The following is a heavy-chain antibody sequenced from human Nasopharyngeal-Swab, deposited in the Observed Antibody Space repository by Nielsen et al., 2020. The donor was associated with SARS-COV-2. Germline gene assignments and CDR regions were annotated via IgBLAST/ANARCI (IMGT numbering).Heavy chain of an antibody. CDR2: IIPIFGTA. J-gene: IGHJ6*02. D-gene: IGHD3-3*01. V-gene: IGHV1-69*01. Sequence: WVRQAPGQGLEWMGGIIPIFGTASYAQKFQGRVTITADESTSTAYMELSSLRSEDTAVYYCARSRARIQYDFWSGYYYGMDVWGQGTTVTVSS. CDR3: ARSRARIQYDFWSGYYYGMDV.